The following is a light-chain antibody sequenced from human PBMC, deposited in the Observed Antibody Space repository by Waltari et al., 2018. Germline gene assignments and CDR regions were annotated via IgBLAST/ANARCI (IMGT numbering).Light chain of an antibody. CDR3: LQYHDYSS. CDR2: KAT. V-gene: IGKV1-5*03. Sequence: DIQMTQSPSTLSASVGDRVTITCRASQSISSVLAVNQQKPGKAPKLLIYKATILETGVPSRFTGSGSGTEFTLTISSLQPDEFATFYCLQYHDYSSFGQGTKLEI. J-gene: IGKJ2*03. CDR1: QSISSV.